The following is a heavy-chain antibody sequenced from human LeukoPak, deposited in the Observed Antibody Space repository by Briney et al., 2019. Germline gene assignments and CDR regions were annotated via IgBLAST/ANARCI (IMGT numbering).Heavy chain of an antibody. Sequence: GGSLRLSCAASGFTFTGYAMTWVRQAPRKGLEWVSAISGSGGGTYYADSVKGRFTISRDNSKNTLYLQMNSLRAEDTAVYYCAKDLRFGDSPGNRFDYWGQGSLVTVSS. J-gene: IGHJ4*02. CDR2: ISGSGGGT. V-gene: IGHV3-23*01. CDR1: GFTFTGYA. CDR3: AKDLRFGDSPGNRFDY. D-gene: IGHD3-10*01.